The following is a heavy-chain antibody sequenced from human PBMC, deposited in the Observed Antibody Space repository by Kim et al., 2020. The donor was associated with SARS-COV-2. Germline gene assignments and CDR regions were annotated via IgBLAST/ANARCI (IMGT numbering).Heavy chain of an antibody. CDR3: ARVALGSSSWYWFDP. J-gene: IGHJ5*02. D-gene: IGHD6-13*01. V-gene: IGHV3-11*05. CDR2: ISSVTNYT. Sequence: LSLTCAASGFTFSDYYMSWIRQAPGKGLEWLSYISSVTNYTNYADSVEGRFTIPRDNAKNSLFLQMNSLRAEDTAVYYCARVALGSSSWYWFDPWGQ. CDR1: GFTFSDYY.